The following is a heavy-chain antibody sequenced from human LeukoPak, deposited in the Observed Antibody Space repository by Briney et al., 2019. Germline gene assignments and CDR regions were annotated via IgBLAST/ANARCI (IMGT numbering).Heavy chain of an antibody. CDR2: IVVGSGNT. J-gene: IGHJ4*02. Sequence: EASVKVSCKASGFTFTTSAVTWVRQVRGQRLEWIGWIVVGSGNTNYAQKFQERVTITRDMSTSTAYMELSSLRSEDTAVYYCAADRSGGWLTDYWGQGILVTVSS. D-gene: IGHD3-22*01. V-gene: IGHV1-58*01. CDR1: GFTFTTSA. CDR3: AADRSGGWLTDY.